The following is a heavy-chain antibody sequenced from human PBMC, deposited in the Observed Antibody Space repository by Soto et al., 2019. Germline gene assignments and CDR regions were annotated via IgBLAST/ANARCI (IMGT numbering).Heavy chain of an antibody. Sequence: PSETLSLTCSVSGGSISSYYWSWIRQPPGKGLEWIGYIFYSGRSGSTNYNPSLKSRVTISVDTSKNQFSLKLSSVTAADTAVYYCARGLASRFDPWGQGTLVTVSS. CDR3: ARGLASRFDP. CDR2: IFYSGRSGST. V-gene: IGHV4-59*12. J-gene: IGHJ5*02. D-gene: IGHD5-12*01. CDR1: GGSISSYY.